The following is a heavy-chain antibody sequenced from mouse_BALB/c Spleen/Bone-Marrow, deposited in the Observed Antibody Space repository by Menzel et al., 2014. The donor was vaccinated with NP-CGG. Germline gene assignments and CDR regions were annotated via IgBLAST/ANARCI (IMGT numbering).Heavy chain of an antibody. V-gene: IGHV1S56*01. D-gene: IGHD1-1*02. J-gene: IGHJ2*01. CDR2: IYPGAGST. Sequence: QRPGQGPEWIGWIYPGAGSTKYNEKFQGKATLTADKSSSTAYMQLSSLKSEDSAVYFCARSEVAPYYFDYWGQGTPLTVSS. CDR3: ARSEVAPYYFDY.